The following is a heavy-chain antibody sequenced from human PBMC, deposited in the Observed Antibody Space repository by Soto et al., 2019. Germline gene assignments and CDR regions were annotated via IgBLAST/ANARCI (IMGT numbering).Heavy chain of an antibody. CDR3: ARGGDCSSTSCPPGFYYYMDV. Sequence: QVQLAQSGAEVEKPGASVKVSCKASGYTFTSYYMHWVRQAPGQGLEWMGIINASGGSTSYAQKFQGRVTMTSDTSTSTVCGEPSSPRPEATAVYYCARGGDCSSTSCPPGFYYYMDVWVKGTTVTFSS. J-gene: IGHJ6*03. V-gene: IGHV1-46*03. CDR2: INASGGST. CDR1: GYTFTSYY. D-gene: IGHD2-2*01.